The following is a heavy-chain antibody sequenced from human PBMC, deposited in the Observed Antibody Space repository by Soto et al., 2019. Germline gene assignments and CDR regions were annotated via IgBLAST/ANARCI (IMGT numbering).Heavy chain of an antibody. CDR1: GYTFTGYY. CDR2: INPNSGGT. V-gene: IGHV1-2*04. CDR3: ARASVGRDGYNPAGLLDY. J-gene: IGHJ4*02. D-gene: IGHD5-12*01. Sequence: ASVKVSCKASGYTFTGYYMHWVRQAPGQGLEWMGWINPNSGGTNYAQKFQGWVTMTRDTSISTAYMELSRLRSDDTAVYYCARASVGRDGYNPAGLLDYWGQGTLVTVSS.